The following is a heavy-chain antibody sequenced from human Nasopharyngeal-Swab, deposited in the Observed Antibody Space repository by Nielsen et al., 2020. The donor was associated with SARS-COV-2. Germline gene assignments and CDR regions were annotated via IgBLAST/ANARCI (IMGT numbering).Heavy chain of an antibody. CDR3: AKDSWDIVVVVGVPYYYYYMDV. J-gene: IGHJ6*03. Sequence: GGSLRLSCAASGFTFSSYGMHWVRQAPGKGLEWVAVISYDGSNKYYADSVKGRFTISRDNSKNTLYLQMNSLRAEDTAVYYCAKDSWDIVVVVGVPYYYYYMDVWGKGTTVTVSS. V-gene: IGHV3-30*18. CDR1: GFTFSSYG. D-gene: IGHD2-15*01. CDR2: ISYDGSNK.